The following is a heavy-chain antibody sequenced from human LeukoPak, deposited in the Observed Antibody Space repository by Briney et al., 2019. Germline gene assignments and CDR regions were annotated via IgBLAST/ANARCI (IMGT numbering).Heavy chain of an antibody. J-gene: IGHJ4*02. CDR3: ARVTFLDLLLGLD. CDR2: IDYSGST. V-gene: IGHV4-31*03. Sequence: SETLSLTCTVSGGSISSGGYYWRWIRQHRGKGLEWIGYIDYSGSTYYNPSRKSRITITVERNKNPFSLKLSSVTAADTAVYYCARVTFLDLLLGLDWGQGTLVTVSS. CDR1: GGSISSGGYY. D-gene: IGHD3-3*01.